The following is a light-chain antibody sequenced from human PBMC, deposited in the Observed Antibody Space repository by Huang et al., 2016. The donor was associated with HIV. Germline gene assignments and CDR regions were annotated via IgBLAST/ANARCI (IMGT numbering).Light chain of an antibody. Sequence: IVMTQSPDTVSVSPGERATLSCRASQSVHINLAWYQQKPGQAPRLLIYGASSRATDIPGRFSGSAAGTEFTLTSTSLQSEDSALYYCQQYNNWPPAFGQGTKVEIK. CDR3: QQYNNWPPA. V-gene: IGKV3-15*01. CDR1: QSVHIN. CDR2: GAS. J-gene: IGKJ1*01.